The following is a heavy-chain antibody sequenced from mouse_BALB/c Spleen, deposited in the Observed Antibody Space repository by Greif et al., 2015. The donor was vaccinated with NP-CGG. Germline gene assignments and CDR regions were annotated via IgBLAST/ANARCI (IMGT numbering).Heavy chain of an antibody. CDR1: GFSLTSYG. CDR2: IWAGGST. CDR3: GSRAMDY. J-gene: IGHJ4*01. D-gene: IGHD1-1*01. V-gene: IGHV2-9*02. Sequence: VKVVESGPGLVAPSQSLSITCTVSGFSLTSYGVHWVRQPPGKGLEWLGXIWAGGSTNYNSALMSRLSISKDNSKSQVFLKMNSLQTDDTAMYYCGSRAMDYWGQGTSVTVSS.